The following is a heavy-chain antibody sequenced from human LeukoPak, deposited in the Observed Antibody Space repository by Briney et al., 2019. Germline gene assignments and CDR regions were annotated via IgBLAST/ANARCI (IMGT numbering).Heavy chain of an antibody. CDR2: IYYSGST. Sequence: SETLSLTCTVSGVSITSYYWSWIRQPPGKGLEWIGYIYYSGSTNYNPSLKSRVTISVDTSKNQFSLKLSSVTAADTAVYYCARDISDWNYFDYWGQGTLVTVSS. V-gene: IGHV4-59*01. D-gene: IGHD2-21*02. CDR3: ARDISDWNYFDY. CDR1: GVSITSYY. J-gene: IGHJ4*02.